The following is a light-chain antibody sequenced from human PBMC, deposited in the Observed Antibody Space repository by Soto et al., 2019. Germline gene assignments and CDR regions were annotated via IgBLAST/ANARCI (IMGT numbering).Light chain of an antibody. CDR1: SSNIGAGYD. V-gene: IGLV1-40*01. CDR3: HSYDSSLRGV. Sequence: QSVLTQPPSMSGAPGQRVTISCTGSSSNIGAGYDVHWYRQLPGTAPKLLIYGNSNRPSGVPYRISGSKSGTSASLAISGLQPEDEASYYCHSYDSSLRGVFGGGTKLTVL. J-gene: IGLJ2*01. CDR2: GNS.